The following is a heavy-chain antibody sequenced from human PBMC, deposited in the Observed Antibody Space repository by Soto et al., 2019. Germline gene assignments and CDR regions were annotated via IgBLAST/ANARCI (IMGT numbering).Heavy chain of an antibody. CDR3: ARDNRIGYCSGGSCYSWDYYYGMDV. D-gene: IGHD2-15*01. CDR2: IYYSGST. Sequence: SETLSLTCTVSGGSISSGGYYWSWIRQHPGKGLEWIGYIYYSGSTYYNPSLKSRVTISVDTSKNQFSLKLSSVTAADTAVYYCARDNRIGYCSGGSCYSWDYYYGMDVRGQGTTVTVSS. J-gene: IGHJ6*02. V-gene: IGHV4-31*03. CDR1: GGSISSGGYY.